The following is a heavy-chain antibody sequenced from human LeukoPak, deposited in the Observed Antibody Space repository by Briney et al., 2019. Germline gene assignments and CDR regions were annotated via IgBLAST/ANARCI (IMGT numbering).Heavy chain of an antibody. CDR3: AAGEYDFWSGYRFDY. Sequence: GGSLRLSRAASGFTFSSYSMNWVRQAPGKGLEWVSYISSSDSTIYYADSVKGRFTISRDNAKNSLYLQMNSLRAEDTAVYYCAAGEYDFWSGYRFDYWGQGTLVTVSS. V-gene: IGHV3-48*04. CDR2: ISSSDSTI. D-gene: IGHD3-3*01. J-gene: IGHJ4*02. CDR1: GFTFSSYS.